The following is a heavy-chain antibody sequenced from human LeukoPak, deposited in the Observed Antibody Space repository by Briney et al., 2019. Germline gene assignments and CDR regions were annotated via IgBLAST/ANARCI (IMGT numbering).Heavy chain of an antibody. CDR2: MNPNSGNT. D-gene: IGHD3-9*01. J-gene: IGHJ5*02. CDR3: ARGTPAERYFDWNNWFDP. Sequence: ASVKVSCKASGYTFTSYDINWVRQATGQGLEWMGWMNPNSGNTGYAQKFQGRVTMTRNTSISTAYMELSSLRSEDTAVCYCARGTPAERYFDWNNWFDPWGQGTLVTVSS. CDR1: GYTFTSYD. V-gene: IGHV1-8*01.